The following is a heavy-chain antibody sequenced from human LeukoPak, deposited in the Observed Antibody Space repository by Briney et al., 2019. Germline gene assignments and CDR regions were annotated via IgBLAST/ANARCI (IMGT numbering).Heavy chain of an antibody. D-gene: IGHD4-17*01. CDR1: GYTFTSYY. CDR3: ARTRADYADYYYYYGMDV. V-gene: IGHV1-46*01. J-gene: IGHJ6*02. CDR2: INPSGGST. Sequence: AASVKVSCKASGYTFTSYYMHWVRQAPGQGLEWMGIINPSGGSTSYAQKFQGRVTMTRDTSTSAVYMELSSLRSEDTAVYYCARTRADYADYYYYYGMDVWGQGTTVTVSS.